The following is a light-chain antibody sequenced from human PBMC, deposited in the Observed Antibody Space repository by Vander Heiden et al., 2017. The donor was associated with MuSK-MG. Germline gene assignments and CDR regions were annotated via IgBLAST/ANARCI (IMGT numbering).Light chain of an antibody. Sequence: IQMPQSPFSLSASVGDRVTITCRASQSISSHLNWYQQQPGKAPKLLIYAASSLQSGVPSRFSGSGSGTDFTLTISRLQPEDFATYYCQQGDSPPYTFGQGTKLEIK. CDR2: AAS. V-gene: IGKV1-39*01. CDR1: QSISSH. J-gene: IGKJ2*01. CDR3: QQGDSPPYT.